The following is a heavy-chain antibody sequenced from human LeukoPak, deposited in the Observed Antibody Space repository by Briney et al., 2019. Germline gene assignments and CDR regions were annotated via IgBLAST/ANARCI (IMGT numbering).Heavy chain of an antibody. J-gene: IGHJ4*02. CDR1: GGSFSGYY. CDR2: INHSGST. CDR3: ARGRRRAALDY. V-gene: IGHV4-34*01. Sequence: PSETLSLTCAVYGGSFSGYYWSWIRQPPGKGLEWIGEINHSGSTNYNPSLKSRVTISVDTSKNQFSLKLSSVTAADTAVYYCARGRRRAALDYWGQGTLVTVSS.